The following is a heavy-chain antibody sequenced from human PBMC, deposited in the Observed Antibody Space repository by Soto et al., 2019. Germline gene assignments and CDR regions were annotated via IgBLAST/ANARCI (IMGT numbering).Heavy chain of an antibody. J-gene: IGHJ6*02. CDR2: ISSSGTTI. Sequence: QVQLVESGGGLVKPGGPLRLSCAASGFTFSDYYMSWIRQAPGKGLEWVSYISSSGTTIYYADSVKGRFTISRDNAKNSLYLQMNSLRAEDTAVYYCARDQYYDCWSGYYTDYYYGMDVWGQGTTVTVSS. D-gene: IGHD3-3*01. V-gene: IGHV3-11*01. CDR3: ARDQYYDCWSGYYTDYYYGMDV. CDR1: GFTFSDYY.